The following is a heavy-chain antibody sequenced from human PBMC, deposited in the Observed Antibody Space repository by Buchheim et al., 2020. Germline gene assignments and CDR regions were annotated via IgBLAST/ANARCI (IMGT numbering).Heavy chain of an antibody. CDR1: GFTFSSYE. Sequence: EVQLVESGGGLVQPGGALRLSCAASGFTFSSYEMNWVRQAPGKGLEWVSHISSNGLTTYYADSVKGRFTVSIDNAKYLLYLQMNSLRGEDTAVYYCAKLLWFGELPDYWGQGTL. CDR2: ISSNGLTT. D-gene: IGHD3-10*01. V-gene: IGHV3-48*03. J-gene: IGHJ4*02. CDR3: AKLLWFGELPDY.